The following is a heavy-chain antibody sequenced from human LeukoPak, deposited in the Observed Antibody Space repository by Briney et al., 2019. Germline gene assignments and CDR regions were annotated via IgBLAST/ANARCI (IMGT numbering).Heavy chain of an antibody. J-gene: IGHJ4*02. Sequence: GSLRLSCAASGFTFSSYSMNWVRQAPGKGLEWVSSISSSSSYIYYADSVKGRFTISRDNAKNSLYLQMNSLRAEDTAVYYCARRVVGAMPFDYWGQGTLVTVSS. CDR2: ISSSSSYI. V-gene: IGHV3-21*01. CDR1: GFTFSSYS. CDR3: ARRVVGAMPFDY. D-gene: IGHD1-26*01.